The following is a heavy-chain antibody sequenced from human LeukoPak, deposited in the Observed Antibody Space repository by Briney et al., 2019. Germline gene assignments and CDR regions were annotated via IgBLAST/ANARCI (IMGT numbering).Heavy chain of an antibody. CDR2: ISGSGGST. J-gene: IGHJ4*02. CDR1: GFTFSSYA. V-gene: IGHV3-23*01. CDR3: AKALEVCGGDCYLYYFDY. D-gene: IGHD2-21*01. Sequence: PGGSLRLSCAASGFTFSSYAMSWVRQAPGKGLEWVSAISGSGGSTYYADSVKGRFTISRDNSKNTLYLQMNSLRAEDTAVYYCAKALEVCGGDCYLYYFDYWGQGTLVTDSS.